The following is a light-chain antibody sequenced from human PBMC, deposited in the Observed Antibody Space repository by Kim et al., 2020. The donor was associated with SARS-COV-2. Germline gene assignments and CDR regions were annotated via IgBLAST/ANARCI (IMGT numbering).Light chain of an antibody. J-gene: IGKJ4*01. CDR1: QSVNSNY. Sequence: EIVLMQSPDTLSLSPGETATLSCGASQSVNSNYLAWYQQKPGLAPRLLIYDASSRATGIPDRFSGSGSGTDFTLTISRLEPEDFAVYYCQQYDSSPLTFGGGTKVEIK. CDR3: QQYDSSPLT. V-gene: IGKV3D-20*01. CDR2: DAS.